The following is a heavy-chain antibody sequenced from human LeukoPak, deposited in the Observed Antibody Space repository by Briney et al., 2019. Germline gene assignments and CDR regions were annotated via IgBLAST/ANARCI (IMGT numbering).Heavy chain of an antibody. V-gene: IGHV3-20*04. D-gene: IGHD6-6*01. CDR1: GFTFDDYG. CDR2: INWNGGST. Sequence: GGSLRLSCAASGFTFDDYGMSGVRQAPGKGVEWGSGINWNGGSTDYADSVRGRFTISRDNAKNSLYLQMNSLRAEDTALYYCARDHGRSYSWFDPWGQGTLVTVSS. J-gene: IGHJ5*02. CDR3: ARDHGRSYSWFDP.